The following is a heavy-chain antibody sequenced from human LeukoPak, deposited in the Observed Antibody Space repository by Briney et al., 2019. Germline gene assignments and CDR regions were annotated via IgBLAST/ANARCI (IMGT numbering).Heavy chain of an antibody. CDR2: IYHSGSI. J-gene: IGHJ5*02. CDR1: GGSISNSNW. V-gene: IGHV4-4*02. CDR3: ARLGCSGGSCYPLVGWFDP. Sequence: SGTLSLTRAVSGGSISNSNWWSWVRQPPGKGLEWIGEIYHSGSINYNPSLRSRVTISVDKSKNQFSLKLSSVTAADTAVYYCARLGCSGGSCYPLVGWFDPWGQGTLVTVSS. D-gene: IGHD2-15*01.